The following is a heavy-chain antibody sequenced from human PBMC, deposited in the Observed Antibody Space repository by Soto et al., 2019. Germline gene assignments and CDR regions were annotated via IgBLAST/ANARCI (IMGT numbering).Heavy chain of an antibody. CDR3: ARDYYYDSSAYYAGFDS. CDR1: GGSISSSSYY. V-gene: IGHV4-39*02. D-gene: IGHD3-22*01. CDR2: IYYSGST. J-gene: IGHJ5*01. Sequence: SETLSLTCTVSGGSISSSSYYWGWIRQPPGKGLEWIGSIYYSGSTYYNPSLKNRVTISVDTSKNQFSLKLSSVTAADTAVYYCARDYYYDSSAYYAGFDSRGQGALVTISS.